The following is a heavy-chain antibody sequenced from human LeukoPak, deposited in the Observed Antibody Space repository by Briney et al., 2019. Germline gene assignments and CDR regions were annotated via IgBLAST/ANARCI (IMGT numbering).Heavy chain of an antibody. D-gene: IGHD1-1*01. CDR3: ARGMGLYYWNDSGFDY. Sequence: ASVKVSCKASGYTFTSYVISWVRQAPGQGLEWMGWISAYHGNTNYAQKLQGRVTMTTDTSPSTAYMELRILRSEDSAVYYCARGMGLYYWNDSGFDYWGQGTLVTVSS. V-gene: IGHV1-18*01. CDR1: GYTFTSYV. J-gene: IGHJ4*02. CDR2: ISAYHGNT.